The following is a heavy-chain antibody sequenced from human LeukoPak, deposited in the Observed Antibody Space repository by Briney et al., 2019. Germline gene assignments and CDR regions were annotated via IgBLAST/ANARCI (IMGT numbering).Heavy chain of an antibody. D-gene: IGHD2-21*02. V-gene: IGHV3-7*01. Sequence: PGGSLRLSCAASGFSFGSYWMSWVRQAPGKGLEWVASIKEDGSEKKYLDSVKGRFAISRDNAENSLYLQMNSLRAEDTAVYYCVRPIMGTAEYWGQGTLVTVSS. CDR2: IKEDGSEK. J-gene: IGHJ4*02. CDR3: VRPIMGTAEY. CDR1: GFSFGSYW.